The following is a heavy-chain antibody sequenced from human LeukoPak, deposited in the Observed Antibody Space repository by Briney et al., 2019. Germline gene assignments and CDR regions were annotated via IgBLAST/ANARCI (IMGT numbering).Heavy chain of an antibody. CDR3: ASLILGSNYYFDY. J-gene: IGHJ4*02. Sequence: ASVEVSCKASGGTFTSYAISWVRQAPGQGLEWMGRIIPIFCTANYAQKFQGRVTITTDESTSTAYMELSSLRSEDTAVYYCASLILGSNYYFDYWGQGTLVTVSS. D-gene: IGHD3-10*01. V-gene: IGHV1-69*05. CDR2: IIPIFCTA. CDR1: GGTFTSYA.